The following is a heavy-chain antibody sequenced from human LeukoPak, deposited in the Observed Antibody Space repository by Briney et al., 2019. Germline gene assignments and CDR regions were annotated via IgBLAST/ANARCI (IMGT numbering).Heavy chain of an antibody. Sequence: SETLSLTCTVSVGSISSYYCSWIRQPPGKGLEWIGYIYYSGSTNYNPSLKSRVTISVDTSKNQFSLKLSSVTAADTAVYYCARVRDDAFDIWGQGTMVTVSS. V-gene: IGHV4-59*01. CDR1: VGSISSYY. CDR3: ARVRDDAFDI. CDR2: IYYSGST. J-gene: IGHJ3*02.